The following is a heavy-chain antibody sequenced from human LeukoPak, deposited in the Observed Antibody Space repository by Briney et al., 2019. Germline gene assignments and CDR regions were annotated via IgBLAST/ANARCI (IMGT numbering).Heavy chain of an antibody. CDR3: ARTNPSGYSYGGMDV. D-gene: IGHD5-18*01. Sequence: GASVKVSCKASGGTFSSYAISWVRQAPGQGLEWMGRIIPIIGIANYAQKFQGRVTITADKSTSTAYMELSSLRSEDTAVYYCARTNPSGYSYGGMDVWGQGTTVTVSS. CDR2: IIPIIGIA. V-gene: IGHV1-69*04. CDR1: GGTFSSYA. J-gene: IGHJ6*02.